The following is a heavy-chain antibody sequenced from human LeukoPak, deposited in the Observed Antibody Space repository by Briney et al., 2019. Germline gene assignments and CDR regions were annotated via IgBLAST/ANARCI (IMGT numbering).Heavy chain of an antibody. J-gene: IGHJ2*01. CDR2: ISSSSSTI. Sequence: AGGSLRLSCAASGFTFSSYSMNWVRQAPGKGLEWVSYISSSSSTIYYADSVKGRFTISRDNAKNSLYLQMNSLRAEDTAVYYCARDLRSYGDYAGWYFDLWGRGTLVTVSS. V-gene: IGHV3-48*04. D-gene: IGHD4-17*01. CDR3: ARDLRSYGDYAGWYFDL. CDR1: GFTFSSYS.